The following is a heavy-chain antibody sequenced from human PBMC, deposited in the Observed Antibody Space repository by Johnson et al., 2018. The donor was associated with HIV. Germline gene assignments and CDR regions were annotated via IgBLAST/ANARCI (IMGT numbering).Heavy chain of an antibody. Sequence: VQLVESGGGLVQPGGSLRLSCAASGFTVSSNYMSWVRQAPGKGLEWVSVIYSGDRTYSAVSVKGRFTISRDSSKNTLFLQMNSLRVEDTAIYYCAGRSSARYEDAFDIWGQGTMVTVSS. D-gene: IGHD6-19*01. V-gene: IGHV3-66*01. CDR2: IYSGDRT. J-gene: IGHJ3*02. CDR3: AGRSSARYEDAFDI. CDR1: GFTVSSNY.